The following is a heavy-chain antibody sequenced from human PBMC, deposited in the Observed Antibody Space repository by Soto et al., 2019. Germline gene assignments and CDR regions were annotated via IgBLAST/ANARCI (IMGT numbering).Heavy chain of an antibody. CDR1: GDTFTDYY. Sequence: QVQLVQSGAEVKKPGASVKVSCKASGDTFTDYYIHWVRQAPGQGLEWMGTVNPSGGHTTYAQHFLGRMTMTRDTYTSTLYMELTSLTSEDTAVYYCARGGHVVVVTAALDYWSQGTLVTVSS. V-gene: IGHV1-46*01. D-gene: IGHD2-21*02. CDR3: ARGGHVVVVTAALDY. CDR2: VNPSGGHT. J-gene: IGHJ4*02.